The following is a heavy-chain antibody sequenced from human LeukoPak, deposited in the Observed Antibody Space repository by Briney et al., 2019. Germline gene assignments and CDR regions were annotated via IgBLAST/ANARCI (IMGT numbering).Heavy chain of an antibody. D-gene: IGHD1-26*01. CDR3: AGGHSGSSAKILYYYYMDV. CDR2: IFHSGNP. CDR1: GYSLSSGYY. V-gene: IGHV4-38-2*01. J-gene: IGHJ6*03. Sequence: ASETLSLTCVVSGYSLSSGYYWGWIRQPPGKGLEWIGSIFHSGNPYNNPSLKSRVTISVDTSKNQFSLKVRSVTAADTAIYYCAGGHSGSSAKILYYYYMDVWGKGTTVTVSS.